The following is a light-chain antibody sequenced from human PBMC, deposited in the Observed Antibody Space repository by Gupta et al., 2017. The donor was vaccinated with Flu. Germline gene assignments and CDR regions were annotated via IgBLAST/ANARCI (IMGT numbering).Light chain of an antibody. CDR2: EAS. V-gene: IGKV1-5*03. CDR3: QQDYNLGLT. J-gene: IGKJ1*01. CDR1: QRTSNW. Sequence: DIQMTQSPSTLSASIGASVTITCRASQRTSNWLAWYQQKQGEAPKLLIYEASNLESGVPSRFSGSGSGTEFTLNISSLQPDDFATYFCQQDYNLGLTFGQGTKVEIK.